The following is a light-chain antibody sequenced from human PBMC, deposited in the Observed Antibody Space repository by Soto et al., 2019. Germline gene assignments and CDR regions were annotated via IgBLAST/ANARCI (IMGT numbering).Light chain of an antibody. V-gene: IGKV1-39*01. CDR3: QQSYSIPDT. CDR1: QTIRSY. J-gene: IGKJ2*01. Sequence: DIQMTQSPSSLSASVGDRVTITCRASQTIRSYLNWYQQKPWKAPNLLIYAASSLQSGVPSRFSGSGSGTDFTLTISSLQPEDFATYYCQQSYSIPDTFGQGTKLEIK. CDR2: AAS.